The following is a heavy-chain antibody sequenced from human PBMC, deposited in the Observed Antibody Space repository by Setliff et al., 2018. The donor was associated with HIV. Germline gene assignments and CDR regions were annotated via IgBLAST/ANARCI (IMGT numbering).Heavy chain of an antibody. CDR1: GDSLSSDYYY. J-gene: IGHJ4*02. V-gene: IGHV4-31*02. D-gene: IGHD4-17*01. CDR3: ARDFLRSGYFDY. Sequence: TLSLTCTVSGDSLSSDYYYWTWIRQHPEKGLEWIGYIYYSGSTLYNPSLRSRLTMSVDTSKNQFSLELSSVTAADTAVYYCARDFLRSGYFDYWGQGTLVTVSS. CDR2: IYYSGST.